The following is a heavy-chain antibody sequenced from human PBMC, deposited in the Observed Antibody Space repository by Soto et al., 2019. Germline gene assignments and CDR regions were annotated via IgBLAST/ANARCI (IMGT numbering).Heavy chain of an antibody. Sequence: QVQLVESGGGVVQPGRSLRLSCAASGFTFSTYGMHWVRQAPGKGLEWVAGISYDGTKKDHADSVKGRFSISRDKSKNTVYLQMKSLRVEDTAVYYCAKDILQWPDNWGQGTLVTVSS. CDR3: AKDILQWPDN. D-gene: IGHD6-19*01. V-gene: IGHV3-30*18. CDR2: ISYDGTKK. J-gene: IGHJ4*02. CDR1: GFTFSTYG.